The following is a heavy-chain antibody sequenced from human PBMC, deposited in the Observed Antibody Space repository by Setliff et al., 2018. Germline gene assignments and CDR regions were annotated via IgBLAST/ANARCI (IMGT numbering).Heavy chain of an antibody. CDR3: ARDRRGYSYGSLGYYYYYMDV. Sequence: SETLSLTCTVSGGSISSYYWSWIRQPAGKGLEWIGRIYTSGSTNYNPSLKSRVTMSVDTSKNQFSLKLSSVTAADTAVYYCARDRRGYSYGSLGYYYYYMDVWGKGTTGTVS. CDR2: IYTSGST. CDR1: GGSISSYY. D-gene: IGHD5-18*01. V-gene: IGHV4-4*07. J-gene: IGHJ6*03.